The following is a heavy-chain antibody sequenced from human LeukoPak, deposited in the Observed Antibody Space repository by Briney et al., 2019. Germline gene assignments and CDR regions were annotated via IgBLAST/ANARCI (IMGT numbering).Heavy chain of an antibody. J-gene: IGHJ6*03. V-gene: IGHV3-48*01. Sequence: PGGSLRLSCAASGFTFSSYSMNWVRQAPGEGLEWVSYISSSSSTIYYADSVKGRFTISRDNAKNSLYLQMNSLRAEDTAVYYCARGPYCSGGSCYSEYYYYMDVWGKGTTVTVSS. CDR2: ISSSSSTI. CDR1: GFTFSSYS. CDR3: ARGPYCSGGSCYSEYYYYMDV. D-gene: IGHD2-15*01.